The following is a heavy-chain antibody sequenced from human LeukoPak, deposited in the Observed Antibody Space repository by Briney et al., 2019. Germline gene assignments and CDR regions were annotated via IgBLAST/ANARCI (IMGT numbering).Heavy chain of an antibody. D-gene: IGHD6-19*01. CDR1: GFTFSNYA. CDR3: AKRDSSGWYSLDY. CDR2: IGSAGVGT. Sequence: GGSLRLSCAASGFTFSNYAMSWVRQAPGKGLEWVSSIGSAGVGTYYADSVKGRFTISRDNSKNTLRLQVNSLRAEDTAVYYCAKRDSSGWYSLDYWGQGTLVTVSS. J-gene: IGHJ4*02. V-gene: IGHV3-23*01.